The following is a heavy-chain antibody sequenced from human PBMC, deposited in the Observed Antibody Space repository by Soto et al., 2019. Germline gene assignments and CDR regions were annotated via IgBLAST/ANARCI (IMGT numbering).Heavy chain of an antibody. Sequence: EVQLLESGGGLVQPGGSLRLSCAASGFTFSDYAMSWVRQAPGKGLEWVSTIRGTDGNTYYADSVKGRFTISRDNSKNTLYLQMNSLRAEDAAIYYCARKGGSFYGPFDYWGQGTLVTVSS. J-gene: IGHJ4*02. CDR2: IRGTDGNT. D-gene: IGHD1-26*01. V-gene: IGHV3-23*01. CDR1: GFTFSDYA. CDR3: ARKGGSFYGPFDY.